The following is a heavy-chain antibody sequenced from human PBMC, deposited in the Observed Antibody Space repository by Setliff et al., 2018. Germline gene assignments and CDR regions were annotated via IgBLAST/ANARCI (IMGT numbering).Heavy chain of an antibody. D-gene: IGHD3-10*02. V-gene: IGHV4-34*01. CDR2: INHSGNS. CDR1: GGSFSEYY. Sequence: CAVYGGSFSEYYWSWIRQSPGKGLEWIGEINHSGNSNYMPSLKSRVTIFLDTSRNQLSLNLRSVTAADTAVYYCARGVSLSSYFYSSYMDVWSKGTTVTVSS. CDR3: ARGVSLSSYFYSSYMDV. J-gene: IGHJ6*03.